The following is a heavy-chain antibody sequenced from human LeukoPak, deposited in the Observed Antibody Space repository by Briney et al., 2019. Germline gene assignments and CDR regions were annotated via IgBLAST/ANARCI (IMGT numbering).Heavy chain of an antibody. D-gene: IGHD6-6*01. CDR1: GFTFTSYW. CDR2: INEDGSEK. V-gene: IGHV3-7*01. CDR3: ASSSYSSSSY. J-gene: IGHJ4*02. Sequence: PGGSLRLSCAASGFTFTSYWMIWVRQAPGKGLEWVANINEDGSEKYYVGSVEGRFTISRDNARNSVFLQMNSLRGDDTAMYYCASSSYSSSSYWGQGTLVTVSS.